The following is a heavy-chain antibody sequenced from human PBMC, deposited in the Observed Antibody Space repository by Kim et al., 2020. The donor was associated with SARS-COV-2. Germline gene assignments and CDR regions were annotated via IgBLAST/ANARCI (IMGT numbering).Heavy chain of an antibody. Sequence: ASVKVSCKASGYTFTGYYMHWVRQAPGQGLEWMGRINPNSGGTNYAQKFQGRVTMTRDTSISTAYMELSRLRSDDTAVYYCARDWSIFGVVITPLSYYYGMDVWGQGTTVTVSS. CDR1: GYTFTGYY. D-gene: IGHD3-3*01. CDR3: ARDWSIFGVVITPLSYYYGMDV. J-gene: IGHJ6*02. V-gene: IGHV1-2*06. CDR2: INPNSGGT.